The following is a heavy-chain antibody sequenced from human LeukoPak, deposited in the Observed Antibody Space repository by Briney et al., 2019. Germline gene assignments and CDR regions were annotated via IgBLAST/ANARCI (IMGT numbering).Heavy chain of an antibody. D-gene: IGHD3-10*01. CDR2: ISYDGSHS. Sequence: GGSLRLSCAASGFTFSAYAIHWVRQAPGQGLEWVAVISYDGSHSYYADSVKGRFTISRDNSKNTLYLQMNSLRAEDTAVYYCARAYEPANYYGDSPYYYYMDVWGEGTTVTVSS. CDR3: ARAYEPANYYGDSPYYYYMDV. V-gene: IGHV3-30*04. J-gene: IGHJ6*03. CDR1: GFTFSAYA.